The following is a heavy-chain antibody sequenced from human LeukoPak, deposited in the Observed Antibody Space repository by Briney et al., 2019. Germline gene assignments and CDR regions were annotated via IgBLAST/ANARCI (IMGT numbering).Heavy chain of an antibody. J-gene: IGHJ3*02. Sequence: GASVKVSCKASGYTFTGYYMHWVRQAPGQGLEWMGWINPNSGGTNYAQKFQGRVTMTRDTSISTAYMELSRLRSDDTAVYYCARRGSYPKNDAFDIWGQGAMVTVSS. CDR1: GYTFTGYY. D-gene: IGHD1-26*01. V-gene: IGHV1-2*02. CDR2: INPNSGGT. CDR3: ARRGSYPKNDAFDI.